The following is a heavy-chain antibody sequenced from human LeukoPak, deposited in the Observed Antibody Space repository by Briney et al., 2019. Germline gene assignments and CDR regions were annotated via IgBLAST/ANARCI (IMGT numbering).Heavy chain of an antibody. V-gene: IGHV3-23*01. D-gene: IGHD2/OR15-2a*01. J-gene: IGHJ4*02. CDR2: ISGTGGSP. Sequence: PGGSLRLSCAASGFTFTSYGMSWVRQAPGKGLEWVSSISGTGGSPYYADSVKGRFTISRDNSENTVYLQMNSLRAEDTAVYYCAKPSGNYFPFDYWGQGTLVTVSS. CDR3: AKPSGNYFPFDY. CDR1: GFTFTSYG.